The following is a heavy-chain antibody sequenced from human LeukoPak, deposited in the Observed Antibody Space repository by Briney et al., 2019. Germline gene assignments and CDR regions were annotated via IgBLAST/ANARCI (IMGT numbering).Heavy chain of an antibody. Sequence: PSETLSLTCTVSGGSIRSYYWSWIRQPPGKGLEGIGYIYYSGSTNYNPSLKSRVTISVDTSKNHFSLKLSSVTAADTAVYYCARHHLGYNWNDYYYYGMDVWGQGTTVTVSS. CDR3: ARHHLGYNWNDYYYYGMDV. CDR1: GGSIRSYY. V-gene: IGHV4-59*08. J-gene: IGHJ6*02. CDR2: IYYSGST. D-gene: IGHD1-1*01.